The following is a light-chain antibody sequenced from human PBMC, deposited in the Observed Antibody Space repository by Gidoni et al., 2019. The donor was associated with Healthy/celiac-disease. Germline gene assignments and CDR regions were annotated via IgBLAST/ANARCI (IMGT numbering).Light chain of an antibody. V-gene: IGKV1D-8*01. CDR1: QRISSY. Sequence: VIWMTQSPSLLSASTGDRVTISCRMIQRISSYLAWYQQKPEKATELLIYAASTLQSGVPTWFSGSGSGTEFTLTISCLQSEDFATYCCQQYYSFQYTFGQGTKLEIK. CDR3: QQYYSFQYT. J-gene: IGKJ2*01. CDR2: AAS.